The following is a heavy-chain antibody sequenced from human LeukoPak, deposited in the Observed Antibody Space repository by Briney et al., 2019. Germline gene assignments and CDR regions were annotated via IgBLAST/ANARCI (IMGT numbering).Heavy chain of an antibody. CDR1: GYTFTSYA. V-gene: IGHV7-4-1*02. Sequence: ASVKVSCKASGYTFTSYAMNWVRQAPGQGLEWMGWINTNTGNPTYAQGFTGRFVFSLDTSVSTAYLQISSLKAEDTAVYYCARDRGNSGWPNYYYYYGMDVWGQGTTVTVSS. CDR2: INTNTGNP. J-gene: IGHJ6*02. CDR3: ARDRGNSGWPNYYYYYGMDV. D-gene: IGHD6-19*01.